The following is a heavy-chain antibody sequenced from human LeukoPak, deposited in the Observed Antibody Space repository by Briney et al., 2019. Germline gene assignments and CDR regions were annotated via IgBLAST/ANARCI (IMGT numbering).Heavy chain of an antibody. Sequence: GSLRLSCAASGFTFSSYWMSWVRQAPGKGLEGVANIKQDGSEKYYVESVKGRFTISRDNAKNSLYLQMNSLRAEDTAVYYCAREGWHSSSWYFFDYWGQGILVTVSS. V-gene: IGHV3-7*03. CDR3: AREGWHSSSWYFFDY. CDR1: GFTFSSYW. D-gene: IGHD6-13*01. J-gene: IGHJ4*02. CDR2: IKQDGSEK.